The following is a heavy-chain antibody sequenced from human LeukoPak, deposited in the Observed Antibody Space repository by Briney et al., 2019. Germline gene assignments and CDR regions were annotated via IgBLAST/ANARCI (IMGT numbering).Heavy chain of an antibody. CDR2: IIPILGTA. Sequence: ASVKVSCKASGDTSRSYGISWVRQAPGQGLEWMGRIIPILGTANYAQKFQGRVTITTDESTRTVYMELSSVRSEDTAVYYCASSYYDFWSGYHRFDYWGQGTLVTVSS. V-gene: IGHV1-69*11. CDR1: GDTSRSYG. J-gene: IGHJ4*02. CDR3: ASSYYDFWSGYHRFDY. D-gene: IGHD3-3*01.